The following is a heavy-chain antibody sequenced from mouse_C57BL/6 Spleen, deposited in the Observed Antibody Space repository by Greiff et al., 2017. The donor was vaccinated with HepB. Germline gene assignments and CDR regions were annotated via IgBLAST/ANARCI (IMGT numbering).Heavy chain of an antibody. CDR2: INYDGSST. CDR1: GFTFSDYY. CDR3: AREGLPYWYFDV. V-gene: IGHV5-16*01. J-gene: IGHJ1*03. D-gene: IGHD2-2*01. Sequence: EVKLQESEGGLVQPGSSMKLSCTASGFTFSDYYMAWVRQVPEKGLEWVANINYDGSSTYYLDSLKSRFIISRDNAKNILYLQMSSLKSEDTATYYCAREGLPYWYFDVWGTGTTVTVSS.